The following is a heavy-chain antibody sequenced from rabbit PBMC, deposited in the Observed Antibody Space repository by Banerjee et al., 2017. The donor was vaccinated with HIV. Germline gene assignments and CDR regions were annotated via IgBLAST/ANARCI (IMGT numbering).Heavy chain of an antibody. V-gene: IGHV1S45*01. J-gene: IGHJ4*01. CDR3: TRNPYDDTNL. D-gene: IGHD6-1*01. Sequence: QEQLEESGGDLVKPEGSLTLTCTASGFSLSSYWMCWVRQAPGKGLEWIACINTSSGSTVYATWAKGRFTISSHNAQNTLYLQLNSLTAADTATYFCTRNPYDDTNLWGPGTLVTVS. CDR2: INTSSGST. CDR1: GFSLSSYW.